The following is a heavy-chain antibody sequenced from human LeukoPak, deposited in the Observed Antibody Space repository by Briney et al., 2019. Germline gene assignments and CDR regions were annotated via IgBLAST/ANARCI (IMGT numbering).Heavy chain of an antibody. Sequence: PGGSLRLSCAASGFTFSSYAMSWVRQAPGKGLEWVSSISGSGDNAYYADSVKDRFSISRDNSKTTVSLQMNSLRAEDTAVYYCAKGRGTAVTSAANYWGQEPWSPSPQ. D-gene: IGHD4-17*01. J-gene: IGHJ4*01. V-gene: IGHV3-23*01. CDR3: AKGRGTAVTSAANY. CDR2: ISGSGDNA. CDR1: GFTFSSYA.